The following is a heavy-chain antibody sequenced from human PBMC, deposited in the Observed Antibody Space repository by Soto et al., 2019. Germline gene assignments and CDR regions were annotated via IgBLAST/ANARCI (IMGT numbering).Heavy chain of an antibody. V-gene: IGHV5-51*01. CDR1: GYSFNRYW. CDR3: ARLDIVTNPVRGVYYDI. CDR2: IYPDDSDT. J-gene: IGHJ4*02. Sequence: PGESLKISCKATGYSFNRYWIGWVRQMPGKGLEWMGVIYPDDSDTRYSPSFQGQVTISADKSLSTAYLQWSSLEASDTAMYFCARLDIVTNPVRGVYYDIWGQGTQVTVSS. D-gene: IGHD2-2*03.